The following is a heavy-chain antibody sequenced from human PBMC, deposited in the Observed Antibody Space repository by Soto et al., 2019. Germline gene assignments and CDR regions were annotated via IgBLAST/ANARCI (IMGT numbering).Heavy chain of an antibody. CDR1: GDTFNFYT. D-gene: IGHD3-10*01. CDR2: IIPMLGMS. Sequence: QVQLVQSGAEVKKPGSSVRVSCTASGDTFNFYTISWVRQVPGQGPEWMGRIIPMLGMSNYAQKFQGRVPXRXEXXTSTVYMNLSGLTSEDTAVYYCATNYGSGSTHFDYWGQGTLGTVSS. CDR3: ATNYGSGSTHFDY. V-gene: IGHV1-69*02. J-gene: IGHJ4*02.